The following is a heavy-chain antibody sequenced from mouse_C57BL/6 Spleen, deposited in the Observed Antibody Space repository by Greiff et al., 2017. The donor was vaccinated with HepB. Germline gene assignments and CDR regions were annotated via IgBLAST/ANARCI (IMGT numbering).Heavy chain of an antibody. CDR2: ISYDGSN. CDR1: GYSITSGYY. V-gene: IGHV3-6*01. J-gene: IGHJ1*03. Sequence: DVQLQESGPGLVKPSQSLSLTCSVIGYSITSGYYWNWIRQFPGNKLEWMGYISYDGSNNYNPSLKNRISITRDTSKNQFFLKLNSVTTEDTATYYCARGITTVVEGYFDVWGTRTTVTVSS. CDR3: ARGITTVVEGYFDV. D-gene: IGHD1-1*01.